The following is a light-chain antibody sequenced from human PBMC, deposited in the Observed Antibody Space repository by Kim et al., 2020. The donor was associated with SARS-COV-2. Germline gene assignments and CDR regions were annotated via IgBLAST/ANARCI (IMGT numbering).Light chain of an antibody. CDR1: QSVINSY. J-gene: IGKJ1*01. CDR2: CAF. CDR3: QLHDNSCT. Sequence: PGERATISCRASQSVINSYSAWYQQKPGQAPRILINCAFRNASGTRDRFIVRGSETEITPTIIRLNSEAFGVYYFQLHDNSCTFGQGSTVDI. V-gene: IGKV3-20*01.